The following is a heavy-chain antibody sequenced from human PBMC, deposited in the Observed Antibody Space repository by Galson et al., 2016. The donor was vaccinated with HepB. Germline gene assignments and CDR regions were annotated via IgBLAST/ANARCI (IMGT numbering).Heavy chain of an antibody. CDR1: GGSIFSSHW. D-gene: IGHD6-19*01. J-gene: IGHJ5*02. CDR2: IYHSGTT. Sequence: SETLSLTCAVSGGSIFSSHWWSWVRQPPGKGLEWIGQIYHSGTTNYNPSLKSRVTISVDTSRNQFSLTLYSVTAADTAFYYCAREPIGVSSGWYWNWIDPWGQGTLVTVSS. CDR3: AREPIGVSSGWYWNWIDP. V-gene: IGHV4-4*02.